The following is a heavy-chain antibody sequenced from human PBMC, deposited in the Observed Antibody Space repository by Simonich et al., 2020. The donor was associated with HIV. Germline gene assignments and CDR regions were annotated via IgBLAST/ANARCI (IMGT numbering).Heavy chain of an antibody. Sequence: EVQLLESGGGLVQPGGSLRLSFAASGFTFNNYAMSWGRQAPGKGLEWVSAISGSGGSTYYADSVKGRFTISRDNSKNTLYLQMNSLRAEDTAVYYCARAAVSGTEGFDYWGQGTLVTVSS. J-gene: IGHJ4*02. CDR3: ARAAVSGTEGFDY. D-gene: IGHD6-19*01. CDR2: ISGSGGST. V-gene: IGHV3-23*01. CDR1: GFTFNNYA.